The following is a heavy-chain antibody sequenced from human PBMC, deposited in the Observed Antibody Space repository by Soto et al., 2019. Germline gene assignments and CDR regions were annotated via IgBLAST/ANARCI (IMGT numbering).Heavy chain of an antibody. V-gene: IGHV1-18*01. CDR2: VSANNGHT. Sequence: ASVKVSCKASGFTFSNYGLNWVRQAPGQGLEWMGWVSANNGHTNYAQNLQGRVSMTTDTSTSTAYTELRGLTFDDTAVYYCARDIESVTAKHFFYYYAMDVWGQGTTVTVSS. CDR1: GFTFSNYG. D-gene: IGHD2-8*01. CDR3: ARDIESVTAKHFFYYYAMDV. J-gene: IGHJ6*02.